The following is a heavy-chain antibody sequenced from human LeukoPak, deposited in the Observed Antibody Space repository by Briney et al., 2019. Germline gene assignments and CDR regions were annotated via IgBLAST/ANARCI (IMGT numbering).Heavy chain of an antibody. Sequence: PGGSLRLSCGASGFTFSSYSMNWVRQAPGKGLEWVSSISSSSSYIYYADSVKGRFTISRDNAKNSLYLQMNSLRAEDTAVYYCARDSYDILTGYPPDGMDVWGQGTTVTVSS. CDR2: ISSSSSYI. V-gene: IGHV3-21*01. CDR1: GFTFSSYS. CDR3: ARDSYDILTGYPPDGMDV. J-gene: IGHJ6*02. D-gene: IGHD3-9*01.